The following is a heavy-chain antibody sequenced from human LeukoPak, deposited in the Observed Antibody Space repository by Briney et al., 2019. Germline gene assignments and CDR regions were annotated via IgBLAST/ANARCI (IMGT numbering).Heavy chain of an antibody. CDR3: ARGGHGVVPAAKGGFDY. V-gene: IGHV1-18*01. CDR1: GYTFTSYG. D-gene: IGHD2-2*01. J-gene: IGHJ4*02. CDR2: ISAYNGNT. Sequence: GASVKVSCKASGYTFTSYGISWVRQAPGQGLEWMGWISAYNGNTNYAQKLQGRVTMTTDTSTSTAYMELRSLRSDDTAVYYCARGGHGVVPAAKGGFDYWGQGTLVTVSS.